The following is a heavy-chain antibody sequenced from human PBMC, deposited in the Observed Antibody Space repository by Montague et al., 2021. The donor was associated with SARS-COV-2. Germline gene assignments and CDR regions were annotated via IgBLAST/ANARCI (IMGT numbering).Heavy chain of an antibody. Sequence: SETLSLTCTVSGGSLSSSSYYWGWIRQPPGKGLEWVGSFFYSWSTYYNPSLKSRVTISVDTSNNQFSLKLSSVTAADTAVYYCARPQQQLAFDYWGQGTLVTVSS. CDR1: GGSLSSSSYY. CDR3: ARPQQQLAFDY. V-gene: IGHV4-39*01. J-gene: IGHJ4*02. CDR2: FFYSWST. D-gene: IGHD6-13*01.